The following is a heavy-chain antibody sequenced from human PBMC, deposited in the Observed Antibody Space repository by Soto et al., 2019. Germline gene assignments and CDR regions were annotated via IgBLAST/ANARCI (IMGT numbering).Heavy chain of an antibody. Sequence: ASVKVSCKASGGTFTSYGISWVRQAPGQGLEWMGWISAYNGNTNYAQKLQGRVTMTTDTSTSTAYMELRSLRSDDTAVYYCARDLIAAEALDPWGQGTLVTVSS. CDR1: GGTFTSYG. CDR2: ISAYNGNT. D-gene: IGHD6-13*01. J-gene: IGHJ5*02. CDR3: ARDLIAAEALDP. V-gene: IGHV1-18*01.